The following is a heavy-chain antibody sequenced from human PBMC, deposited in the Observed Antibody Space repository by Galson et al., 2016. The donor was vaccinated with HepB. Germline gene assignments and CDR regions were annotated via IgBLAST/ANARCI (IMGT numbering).Heavy chain of an antibody. V-gene: IGHV3-48*02. CDR1: GFVFSIYD. D-gene: IGHD6-25*01. CDR2: IKSDATSG. Sequence: SLRLSCAASGFVFSIYDMNWVRQAPGKGLEWVSLIKSDATSGYYADSVKGRFTMSRDNAQNSLFLQMNRLRDDDTAVYYSVRDASGGDDFDYWGQGTLVTVSS. CDR3: VRDASGGDDFDY. J-gene: IGHJ4*02.